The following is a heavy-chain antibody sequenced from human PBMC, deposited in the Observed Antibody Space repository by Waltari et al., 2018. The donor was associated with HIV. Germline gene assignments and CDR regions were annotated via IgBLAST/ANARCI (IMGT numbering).Heavy chain of an antibody. J-gene: IGHJ4*02. Sequence: QPQLQESGPGLVKPSETLSLTCTVSGGSISSSSYYWGWIRQPPGKGLEWIGSIYYSGSTYYNPSLKSRVTISVDTSKNQFSLKLSSVTAADTAVYYCARGSKYYFDYWGQGTLVTVSS. CDR3: ARGSKYYFDY. CDR2: IYYSGST. V-gene: IGHV4-39*01. CDR1: GGSISSSSYY.